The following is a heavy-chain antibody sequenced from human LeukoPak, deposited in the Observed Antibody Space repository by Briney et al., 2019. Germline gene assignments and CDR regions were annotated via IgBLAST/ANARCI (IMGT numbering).Heavy chain of an antibody. J-gene: IGHJ4*02. Sequence: SETLSLTCTVSGDSIRTSSYYWGWIRQPPGKGLEWIGSICYSGSTYYNPSLKSRVTISIDTSKNQFSLKLSSVTAADAAMYYCARQYYHDSSGGDYWGQGALVTVSS. CDR2: ICYSGST. CDR3: ARQYYHDSSGGDY. V-gene: IGHV4-39*01. CDR1: GDSIRTSSYY. D-gene: IGHD3-22*01.